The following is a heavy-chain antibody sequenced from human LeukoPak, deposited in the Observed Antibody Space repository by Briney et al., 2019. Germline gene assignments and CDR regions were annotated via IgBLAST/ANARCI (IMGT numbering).Heavy chain of an antibody. V-gene: IGHV1-69*05. CDR3: ARDRYRSGWNYYYYYMDV. D-gene: IGHD6-19*01. Sequence: SVKVSCKASGGTFSSYAISWVRQAPGQGLEWMGGIIPIFGTANYAQKFQGRVTITTDESTSTAYMELSSLRSEDTAVYYCARDRYRSGWNYYYYYMDVWGKGTTVTVSS. CDR2: IIPIFGTA. CDR1: GGTFSSYA. J-gene: IGHJ6*03.